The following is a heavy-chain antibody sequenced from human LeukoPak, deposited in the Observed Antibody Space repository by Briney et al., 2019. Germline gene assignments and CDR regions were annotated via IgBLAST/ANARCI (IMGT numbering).Heavy chain of an antibody. D-gene: IGHD3-22*01. V-gene: IGHV1-18*01. CDR1: GYTFTSYG. CDR2: ISAYNGNT. CDR3: ARARKYYYDSSGYYYVGFNY. J-gene: IGHJ4*02. Sequence: ASVKVSCKASGYTFTSYGISWVRQAPGQGLEWMGWISAYNGNTNYAQKLQGRVTMTTDTSTSTAYMELRSLRSDDTAVYYCARARKYYYDSSGYYYVGFNYWGQGTLVTVSS.